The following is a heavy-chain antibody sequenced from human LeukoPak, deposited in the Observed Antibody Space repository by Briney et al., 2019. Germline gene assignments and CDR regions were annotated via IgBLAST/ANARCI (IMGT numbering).Heavy chain of an antibody. CDR2: IYTGDTT. J-gene: IGHJ4*02. CDR3: AAVYGGQRADGY. Sequence: QAGGSLRLSCAASGFIVTNNYMSWVRQAPGKGLEWVSSIYTGDTTNYAASWKGRFTISKDNSKNTLYLQIISLRTKETDVYYCAAVYGGQRADGYWGQGTLVTVSS. D-gene: IGHD4-23*01. CDR1: GFIVTNNY. V-gene: IGHV3-66*01.